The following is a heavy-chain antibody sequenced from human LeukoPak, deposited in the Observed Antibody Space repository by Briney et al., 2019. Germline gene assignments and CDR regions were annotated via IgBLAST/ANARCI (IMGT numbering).Heavy chain of an antibody. V-gene: IGHV3-15*01. CDR2: IKSKTDGGTT. CDR3: TTDSGNWYFYYYYMDV. D-gene: IGHD6-25*01. J-gene: IGHJ6*03. CDR1: GLTFSNAW. Sequence: GGSLRLSCAASGLTFSNAWMSWVRPAPGRGLEWVGRIKSKTDGGTTDFAAPVKGRFTISRDDLQNTLSLQMTNLKTEDTAVYYCTTDSGNWYFYYYYMDVWGKGATVTVSS.